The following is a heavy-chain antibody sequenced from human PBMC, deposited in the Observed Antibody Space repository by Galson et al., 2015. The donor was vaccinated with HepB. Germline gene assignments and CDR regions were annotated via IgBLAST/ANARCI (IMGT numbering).Heavy chain of an antibody. Sequence: SLRLSCAASGLTLSSSAMHWVRQAPGKGLEYVSALSSNGGSTYYADSVKGRFTISRDNSKNTLYLQMSSLRAEDTAVYYCVKDPTMVRGVISFYFDYWGQGTLVTVSS. CDR3: VKDPTMVRGVISFYFDY. CDR2: LSSNGGST. CDR1: GLTLSSSA. D-gene: IGHD3-10*01. V-gene: IGHV3-64D*06. J-gene: IGHJ4*02.